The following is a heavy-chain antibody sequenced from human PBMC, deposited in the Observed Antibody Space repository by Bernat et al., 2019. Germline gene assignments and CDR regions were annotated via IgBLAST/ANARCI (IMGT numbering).Heavy chain of an antibody. CDR1: GFTFSSYS. J-gene: IGHJ4*02. D-gene: IGHD5-18*01. CDR3: TTDPAPHTDIDDC. V-gene: IGHV3-21*03. CDR2: ISSSSSYI. Sequence: EVQLVESGGGLVKPGGSLRLSCAASGFTFSSYSMNWVRQAPGKGLEWVSSISSSSSYIYYADSVKGRFTISRDNAKNSLYLQMNSLKAEDTAMYYCTTDPAPHTDIDDCWGQGTLVTVSS.